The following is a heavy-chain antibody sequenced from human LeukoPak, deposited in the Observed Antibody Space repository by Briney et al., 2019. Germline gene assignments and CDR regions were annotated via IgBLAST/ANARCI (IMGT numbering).Heavy chain of an antibody. CDR2: INHSGST. CDR3: ARLRFWSGYRNWYFDL. Sequence: SETLSLTCAVYGGSFSGYYWSWIRQPPGKGLEWIGEINHSGSTNYNPSLKSRVTISVDTSKNQFSLKLSSVTAADTAVYYCARLRFWSGYRNWYFDLWGRGTLVTVSS. V-gene: IGHV4-34*01. CDR1: GGSFSGYY. D-gene: IGHD3-3*01. J-gene: IGHJ2*01.